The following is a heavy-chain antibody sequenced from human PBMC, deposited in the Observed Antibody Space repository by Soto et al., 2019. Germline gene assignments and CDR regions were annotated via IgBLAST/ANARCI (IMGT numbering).Heavy chain of an antibody. CDR1: GFIFSSFA. Sequence: PXGSLKLSCAASGFIFSSFAMSWVRQAPGKGLEWVSTISGSDGSTYYADSVQGRFTISRDNSKNTLSLQMNSLRAEDTAVYYCVKDRFCSGGSCYTDYWGQGTLVTVSS. J-gene: IGHJ4*02. CDR2: ISGSDGST. CDR3: VKDRFCSGGSCYTDY. D-gene: IGHD2-15*01. V-gene: IGHV3-23*01.